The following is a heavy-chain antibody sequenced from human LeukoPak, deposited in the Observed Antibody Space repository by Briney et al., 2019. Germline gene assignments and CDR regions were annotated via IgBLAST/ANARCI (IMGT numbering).Heavy chain of an antibody. V-gene: IGHV1-2*02. CDR2: INPNSGGT. CDR3: AREGTCSSTSCYSPMDV. CDR1: GYTFTGYY. J-gene: IGHJ6*03. Sequence: GASVKVSCMASGYTFTGYYMHWVRQAPGQGLEWMGWINPNSGGTNYAQKFQGRVTMTRDTSISTAYMELSRLRSDDTAVYYCAREGTCSSTSCYSPMDVWGKGTTVTISS. D-gene: IGHD2-2*02.